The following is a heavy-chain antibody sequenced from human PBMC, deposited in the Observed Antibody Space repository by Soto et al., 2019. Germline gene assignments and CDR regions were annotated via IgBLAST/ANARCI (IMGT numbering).Heavy chain of an antibody. Sequence: PWETVSLTCTVSGASISGFYWSWIRKSAGKGLEWIGRIYATGTTDYNPSLKSRVMMSVDTSKKQFSLKLRSVTAADTAVYYCVRDGTKTLRDWFDPWGQGISVTVSS. D-gene: IGHD1-1*01. CDR3: VRDGTKTLRDWFDP. J-gene: IGHJ5*02. CDR2: IYATGTT. V-gene: IGHV4-4*07. CDR1: GASISGFY.